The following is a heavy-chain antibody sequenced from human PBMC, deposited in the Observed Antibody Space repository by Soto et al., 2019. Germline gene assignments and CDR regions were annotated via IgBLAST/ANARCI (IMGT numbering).Heavy chain of an antibody. CDR1: GFSLSTSEVG. J-gene: IGHJ4*02. Sequence: QITLKESGPTLVKPTQPLTLTCTFSGFSLSTSEVGVGWIRQPPGRALEWLLLIYGDDDKRYSPSLKSRLTIXKXTXXNQVVLTMTNMDPVDTATYYCAHRGGGSRGDIFDYWGQGTLVTVSS. CDR2: IYGDDDK. D-gene: IGHD4-17*01. V-gene: IGHV2-5*02. CDR3: AHRGGGSRGDIFDY.